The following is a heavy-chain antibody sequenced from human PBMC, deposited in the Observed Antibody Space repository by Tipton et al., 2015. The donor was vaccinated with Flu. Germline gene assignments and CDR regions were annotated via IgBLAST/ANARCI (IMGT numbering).Heavy chain of an antibody. CDR2: INHSGST. CDR3: ARKGPGYCSGGSCYRAFDI. V-gene: IGHV4-34*01. J-gene: IGHJ3*02. Sequence: TLSLTCAVYGGSFSGYYWSWIRQPPGKGLEWIGEINHSGSTNYNPSLKSRVTISVDTSKNQFSLKLSSVTAADTAVYYCARKGPGYCSGGSCYRAFDIWGQGTMVTVSS. D-gene: IGHD2-15*01. CDR1: GGSFSGYY.